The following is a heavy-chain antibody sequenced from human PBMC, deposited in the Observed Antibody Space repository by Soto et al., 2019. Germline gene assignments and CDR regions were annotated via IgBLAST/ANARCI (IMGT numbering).Heavy chain of an antibody. CDR1: GFTFKNAW. J-gene: IGHJ4*02. CDR2: LLSKTDGGTA. CDR3: ARVNDYLDY. V-gene: IGHV3-15*07. Sequence: PGGSLRLSCVGSGFTFKNAWVNWVRQAPGKGLEWVGRLLSKTDGGTADYGAPVKGRFTISRDDSKNTFYLQMNNLKTEDTAVYYCARVNDYLDYWGQGIPVTVSS.